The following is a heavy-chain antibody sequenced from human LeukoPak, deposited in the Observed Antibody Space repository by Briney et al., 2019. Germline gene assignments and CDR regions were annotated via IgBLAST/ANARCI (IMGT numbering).Heavy chain of an antibody. D-gene: IGHD3-22*01. CDR3: ARSIPRYDGSAYYPDY. J-gene: IGHJ4*02. Sequence: GGSLRPSCAVSGFTFSNYAMVWVRQAPGKGLDWVSSISAGGGVTSNADSVKGRFTISRDNSKNTLYLQMNSLRAEDTAMYYCARSIPRYDGSAYYPDYWGQGTLVTVSS. CDR1: GFTFSNYA. CDR2: ISAGGGVT. V-gene: IGHV3-23*01.